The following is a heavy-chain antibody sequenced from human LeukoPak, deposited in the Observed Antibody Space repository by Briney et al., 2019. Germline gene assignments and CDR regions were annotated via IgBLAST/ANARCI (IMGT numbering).Heavy chain of an antibody. J-gene: IGHJ5*02. D-gene: IGHD4-17*01. CDR2: IYSGGST. V-gene: IGHV3-53*01. Sequence: GGSLRLSCAASGFIVSSNYMSWVRQAPGKGLEWVSVIYSGGSTYYADSVKGRFTISRDNSKNTLYLQMNSLRAEDTAVYYCARADYGDYVGGLDPWGQGTLVTVSS. CDR3: ARADYGDYVGGLDP. CDR1: GFIVSSNY.